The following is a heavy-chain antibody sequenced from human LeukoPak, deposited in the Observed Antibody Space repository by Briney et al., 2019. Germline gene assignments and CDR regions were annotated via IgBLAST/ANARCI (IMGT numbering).Heavy chain of an antibody. CDR3: ARGLVVTHRSFDY. CDR2: IYYSGST. J-gene: IGHJ4*02. D-gene: IGHD4-23*01. CDR1: GGSITTSSYY. V-gene: IGHV4-39*01. Sequence: SETLSLTCTVSGGSITTSSYYWGWIRQPPGKGLEWIGIIYYSGSTYYNPSLKGRVTISVDTSKNQFSLKLSSVTAADTAVYYCARGLVVTHRSFDYWGQGTLVTVSS.